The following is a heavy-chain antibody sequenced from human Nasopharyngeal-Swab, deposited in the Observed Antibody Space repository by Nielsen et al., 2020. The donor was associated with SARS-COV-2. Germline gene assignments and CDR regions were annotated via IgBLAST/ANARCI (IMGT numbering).Heavy chain of an antibody. Sequence: SETLSLTCTVSGGSISSSSYYWGWIRQPPGKGLEWIGSIYYSGSTYYNPSLKSRVTISVDTSKNQFSLKLTSVTAADTAVYYCARARVGMIVVVGAFDYWGQETLVTVSS. CDR1: GGSISSSSYY. CDR2: IYYSGST. CDR3: ARARVGMIVVVGAFDY. J-gene: IGHJ4*02. V-gene: IGHV4-39*01. D-gene: IGHD3-22*01.